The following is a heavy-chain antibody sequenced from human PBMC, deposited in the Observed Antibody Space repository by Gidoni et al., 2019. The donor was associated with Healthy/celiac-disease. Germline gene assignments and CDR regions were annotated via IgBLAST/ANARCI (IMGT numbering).Heavy chain of an antibody. CDR3: ARDLDSSSPYYFDY. V-gene: IGHV1-69*09. Sequence: QVQLVQSGAEVTKPGSSVKVSCKASGGTFSSYAISWVRQAPGQGLEWMGRIIPILGIANYAQKFQGRVTITADKSTSTAYMELSSLRSEDTAVYYCARDLDSSSPYYFDYWGQGTLVTVSS. CDR1: GGTFSSYA. D-gene: IGHD6-13*01. CDR2: IIPILGIA. J-gene: IGHJ4*02.